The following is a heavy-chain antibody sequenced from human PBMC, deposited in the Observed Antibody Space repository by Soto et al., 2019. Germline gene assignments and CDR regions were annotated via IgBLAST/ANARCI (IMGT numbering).Heavy chain of an antibody. D-gene: IGHD3-10*01. CDR3: ARDSRITMIRDLRWVDYYYGMDV. V-gene: IGHV5-51*01. CDR1: GYRFTSYW. Sequence: GESLKISCEDSGYRFTSYWIAWVRQMPGKGLEWMGIVYVDDSDTKYSPSFEGQVTISADKSLNSAYLQWTSLRASDTAMYYCARDSRITMIRDLRWVDYYYGMDVWGQGTTVTVSS. J-gene: IGHJ6*02. CDR2: VYVDDSDT.